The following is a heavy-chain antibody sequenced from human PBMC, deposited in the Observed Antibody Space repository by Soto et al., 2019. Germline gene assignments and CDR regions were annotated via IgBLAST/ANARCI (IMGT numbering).Heavy chain of an antibody. V-gene: IGHV3-30*02. Sequence: GGSLRLSCVGSGFIFSNYGMHWVRQAPGKGLEWVAFISYDGSDILYADSVKGRFTISRDNSKSTLFLHMNRPTAKDTAIYFCAIVRVADSPLDHWGQGTLVTVSS. CDR3: AIVRVADSPLDH. J-gene: IGHJ4*02. D-gene: IGHD3-10*02. CDR2: ISYDGSDI. CDR1: GFIFSNYG.